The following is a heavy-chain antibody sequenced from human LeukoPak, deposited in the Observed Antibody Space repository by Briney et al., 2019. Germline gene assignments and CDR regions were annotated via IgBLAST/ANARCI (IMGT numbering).Heavy chain of an antibody. D-gene: IGHD1-7*01. Sequence: TLSLTCTVSDGSISSGGYYWSWIRQHPGKGLEWIGYIYYSGSTYYNPSLKSRVTISVDTSKNQFSLKLSSVTAADTAVYYCARASRPDNWNYQSLVDPWGQGTLVTVSS. CDR2: IYYSGST. CDR3: ARASRPDNWNYQSLVDP. J-gene: IGHJ5*02. CDR1: DGSISSGGYY. V-gene: IGHV4-31*03.